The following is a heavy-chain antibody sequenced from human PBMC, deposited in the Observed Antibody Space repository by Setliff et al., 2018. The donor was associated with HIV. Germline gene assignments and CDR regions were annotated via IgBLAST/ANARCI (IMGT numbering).Heavy chain of an antibody. CDR3: AKDHYGMDV. V-gene: IGHV3-48*01. CDR1: GFTFDSYS. Sequence: HPGGSLRLSCATSGFTFDSYSIIWVRQAPGKGLEWVSYISGLGGGTIYYADSVRGRFTISRDDAEKSVYLQMNSLRAEDTAVYYCAKDHYGMDVWGQGTTVTVSS. J-gene: IGHJ6*02. CDR2: ISGLGGGTI.